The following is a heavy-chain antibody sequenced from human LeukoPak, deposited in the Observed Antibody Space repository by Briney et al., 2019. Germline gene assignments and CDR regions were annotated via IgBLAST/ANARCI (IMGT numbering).Heavy chain of an antibody. CDR1: GGSIGSYY. J-gene: IGHJ4*02. CDR2: IFYTGNT. D-gene: IGHD3-3*01. Sequence: SETLSLTCTVSGGSIGSYYWSWIRQPPGKGLEWIGYIFYTGNTNYNPSLESRVTISVDTSKNQFSLKLSSVTAADTAVYYCARRGEDLWSKGFDYWGQGTLVTVSS. V-gene: IGHV4-59*08. CDR3: ARRGEDLWSKGFDY.